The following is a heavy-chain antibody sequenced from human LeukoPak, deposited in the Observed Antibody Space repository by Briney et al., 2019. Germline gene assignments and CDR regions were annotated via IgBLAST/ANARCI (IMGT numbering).Heavy chain of an antibody. CDR2: ISIGSSTT. CDR1: GFTFSSYS. V-gene: IGHV3-48*02. D-gene: IGHD2-15*01. CDR3: ARDPRYCSGDSCYDF. Sequence: GGSLRLSCAASGFTFSSYSKNWVRQAPGKGLEWVSYISIGSSTTYYADSVKGRFTISRDTAKNSLYLQMNSLRDEDTAMYYCARDPRYCSGDSCYDFWGQGTLVTVSS. J-gene: IGHJ4*02.